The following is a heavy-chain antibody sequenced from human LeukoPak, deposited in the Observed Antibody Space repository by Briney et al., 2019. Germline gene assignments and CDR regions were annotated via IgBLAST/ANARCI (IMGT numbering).Heavy chain of an antibody. CDR1: GFTFSGYA. J-gene: IGHJ4*02. CDR2: ISDDGNNK. Sequence: GGSLRLSCAASGFTFSGYAMHWVRQAPGKGLEWVAIISDDGNNKYYADSVKGRFAISRDNSKNTLYLQMNSLRAEDTAVYYCAKGDGSFVVDYWGQGTLVTVSS. D-gene: IGHD6-19*01. V-gene: IGHV3-30*09. CDR3: AKGDGSFVVDY.